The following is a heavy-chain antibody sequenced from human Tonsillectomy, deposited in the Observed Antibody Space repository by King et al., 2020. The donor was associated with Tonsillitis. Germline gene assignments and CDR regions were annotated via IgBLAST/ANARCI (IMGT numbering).Heavy chain of an antibody. J-gene: IGHJ4*02. D-gene: IGHD2-2*01. Sequence: VQLQESGPGLGKPSETRPLTCTVSGASISSYYGSWIRQPAEKGLEWIGRIHTSCSTHYNPSLESRVTMSVDTSKNQFSLKLTSLTAADTAVYYCARDQPVGSTRFDYWGQGILVTVSS. CDR2: IHTSCST. CDR1: GASISSYY. V-gene: IGHV4-4*07. CDR3: ARDQPVGSTRFDY.